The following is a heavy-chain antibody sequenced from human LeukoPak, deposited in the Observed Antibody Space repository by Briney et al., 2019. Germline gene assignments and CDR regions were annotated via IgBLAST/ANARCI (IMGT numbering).Heavy chain of an antibody. Sequence: SETLSLTCTVSGGSISSYYWSWIRQPPGKGLEWIGYIYYSGSTNYNPSLKSRVTISVDTSKNQFSLKLSSVTAADTAVYYCASSPRYSYGYWFDPWGQGTLVTVSS. CDR1: GGSISSYY. CDR3: ASSPRYSYGYWFDP. CDR2: IYYSGST. J-gene: IGHJ5*02. V-gene: IGHV4-59*08. D-gene: IGHD5-18*01.